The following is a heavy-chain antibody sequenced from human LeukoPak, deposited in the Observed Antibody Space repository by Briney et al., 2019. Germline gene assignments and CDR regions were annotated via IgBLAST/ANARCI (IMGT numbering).Heavy chain of an antibody. CDR2: INHSGST. V-gene: IGHV4-34*01. D-gene: IGHD3-10*01. CDR1: GGSFSGYY. Sequence: SETLSLTCAVYGGSFSGYYWSWLRQPLGKGLEWIGEINHSGSTNYNPSLKSRVTISVDTSKNQFSLKLSSVTAADTAVYYCARALKGRFTIRKFVHDYWGQGTLVTVSS. J-gene: IGHJ4*02. CDR3: ARALKGRFTIRKFVHDY.